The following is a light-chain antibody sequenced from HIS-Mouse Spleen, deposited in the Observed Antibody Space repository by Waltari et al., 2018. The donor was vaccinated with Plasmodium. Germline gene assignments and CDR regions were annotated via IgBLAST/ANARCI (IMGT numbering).Light chain of an antibody. CDR1: QGISSY. CDR3: QQYNNWSFT. J-gene: IGKJ3*01. V-gene: IGKV1-8*01. Sequence: AIWMTQSPSSFSPSTGERVTITCRASQGISSYLAWYQQKPGKAPKLLIYAASTLQSGVPSRFSGSGSGTDFTLTISCLQSEDFATYYCQQYNNWSFTFGPGTKVDIK. CDR2: AAS.